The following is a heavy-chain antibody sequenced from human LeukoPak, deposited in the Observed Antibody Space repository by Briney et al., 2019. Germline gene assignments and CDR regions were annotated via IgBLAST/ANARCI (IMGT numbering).Heavy chain of an antibody. CDR1: GFTFSSYG. V-gene: IGHV3-33*01. Sequence: GGSLSLSCAVAGFTFSSYGMHWVRQAPGKGLEWVGVIWYDGTNKYYADSVKGRFTISRDNSKNTLYLQMNSLRAEDTAVYYCARDPGSRMDVWGQGTTVTASS. CDR2: IWYDGTNK. D-gene: IGHD1-14*01. J-gene: IGHJ6*02. CDR3: ARDPGSRMDV.